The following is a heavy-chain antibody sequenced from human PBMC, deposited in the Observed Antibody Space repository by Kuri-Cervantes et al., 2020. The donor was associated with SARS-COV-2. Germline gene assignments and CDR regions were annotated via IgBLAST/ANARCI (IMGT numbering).Heavy chain of an antibody. D-gene: IGHD3-10*01. CDR1: GYTFTSYG. CDR3: ARDHHLYPDYGSGSYGYMDV. V-gene: IGHV1-18*01. J-gene: IGHJ6*03. Sequence: ASVKVSCKASGYTFTSYGISWVRQAPGQGLEWMGWISAYNGNTNYAQKLQGRVTMTTDTSTSTAYMGLRSLRSDDTAVYYCARDHHLYPDYGSGSYGYMDVWGKGTTVTVSS. CDR2: ISAYNGNT.